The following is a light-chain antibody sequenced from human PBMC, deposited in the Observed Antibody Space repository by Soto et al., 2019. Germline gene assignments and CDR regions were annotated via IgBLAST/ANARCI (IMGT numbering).Light chain of an antibody. CDR1: QTISNH. CDR2: TAS. J-gene: IGKJ1*01. V-gene: IGKV1-39*01. Sequence: DIQMTQSPTSLSASVGDRVTITCRASQTISNHLNWYQQKPGKAPKLLIYTASSLQSGVPSRFSGSGSGTDFTLTISSLQPEDFATYYCHQTYSTQWTFGQATKVEVK. CDR3: HQTYSTQWT.